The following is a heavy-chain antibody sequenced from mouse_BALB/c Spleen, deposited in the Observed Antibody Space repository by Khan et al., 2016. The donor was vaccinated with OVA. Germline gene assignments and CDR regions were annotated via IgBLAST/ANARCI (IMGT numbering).Heavy chain of an antibody. CDR3: ASSLSDVYPYYFDY. D-gene: IGHD2-3*01. CDR1: GYSFTSYW. J-gene: IGHJ2*01. CDR2: IHPSDNET. V-gene: IGHV1-74*01. Sequence: QVQLQQSGAELVRPGASVKLSCKASGYSFTSYWMNWVKQRPGQGLEWIGMIHPSDNETRLNQKFKDKATLTVDKSSSTAYMQLSSPTSEDSAVYYCASSLSDVYPYYFDYWGQGTTLTVSS.